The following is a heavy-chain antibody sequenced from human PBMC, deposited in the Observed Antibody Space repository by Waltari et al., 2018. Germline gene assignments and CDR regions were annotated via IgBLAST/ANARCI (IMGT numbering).Heavy chain of an antibody. CDR2: IYHTGTT. D-gene: IGHD1-26*01. V-gene: IGHV4-38-2*01. CDR3: ARGGSGSYMGSFDI. CDR1: GYYNSNGYY. Sequence: QVQLQESGPGLVKHSETLSLTCAVPGYYNSNGYYWSWIRQPPGKGLEWIGGIYHTGTTYYNASLKSRVTISVDTSKNQFSLNPSFVTAADTALYFCARGGSGSYMGSFDIWGQGPMVTVSS. J-gene: IGHJ3*02.